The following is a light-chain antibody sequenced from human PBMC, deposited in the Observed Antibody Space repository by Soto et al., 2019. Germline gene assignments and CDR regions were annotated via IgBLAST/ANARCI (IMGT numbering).Light chain of an antibody. CDR1: SSNIGAGFD. J-gene: IGLJ1*01. Sequence: QSALTQSPSVSGAPGQRVSISCTGTSSNIGAGFDVHWYQQLPATAPKLLIYGNNNRPSGVPARFSGSKSGTSASLAITGLQAEDEADYYCQSYGPSLSGGSVFGTGTKVTVL. CDR2: GNN. CDR3: QSYGPSLSGGSV. V-gene: IGLV1-40*01.